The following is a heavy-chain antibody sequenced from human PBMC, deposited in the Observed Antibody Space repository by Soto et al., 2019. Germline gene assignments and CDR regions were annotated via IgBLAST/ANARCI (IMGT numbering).Heavy chain of an antibody. V-gene: IGHV3-11*01. CDR1: GFTFSDYY. D-gene: IGHD4-17*01. J-gene: IGHJ6*03. CDR2: ISSSGSTI. Sequence: GGSLRLSCAASGFTFSDYYMSWIRQAPGKGLEWVSYISSSGSTIYYADSVKGRFTISRDNAKNSLYLQMNGLRAEDTAVYYCARAPSYGDSLTNYYYYYMDVWGKGTTVTVSS. CDR3: ARAPSYGDSLTNYYYYYMDV.